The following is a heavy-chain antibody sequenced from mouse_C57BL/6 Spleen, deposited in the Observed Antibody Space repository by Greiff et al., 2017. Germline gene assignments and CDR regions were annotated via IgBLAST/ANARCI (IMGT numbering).Heavy chain of an antibody. Sequence: VKLQESGPGLVAPSQSLSITCTVSGLSLTSYGVHWVRQPPGKGLEWLVVIWSDGSTTYNSALKSRLSISKDNAKSQVFLKMNSLQTDDTAMYYCAIHGRGGAMDYWGQGTSVTVSS. CDR2: IWSDGST. V-gene: IGHV2-6-1*01. CDR1: GLSLTSYG. CDR3: AIHGRGGAMDY. J-gene: IGHJ4*01. D-gene: IGHD6-1*01.